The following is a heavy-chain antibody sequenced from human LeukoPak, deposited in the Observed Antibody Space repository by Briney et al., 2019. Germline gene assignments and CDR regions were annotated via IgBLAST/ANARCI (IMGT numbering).Heavy chain of an antibody. J-gene: IGHJ4*02. Sequence: GGSLRLSCAGSGFSLSDYSMHWVRQDPGEGLEWVAFASYDGAREDYADSVKGRFSVSRDDSRDTLYLQMNRLRSEDTAVYYCARVVESHYYDYVWGSYRSGPFDYWGQGTLVTVSS. V-gene: IGHV3-30-3*01. D-gene: IGHD3-16*02. CDR1: GFSLSDYS. CDR3: ARVVESHYYDYVWGSYRSGPFDY. CDR2: ASYDGARE.